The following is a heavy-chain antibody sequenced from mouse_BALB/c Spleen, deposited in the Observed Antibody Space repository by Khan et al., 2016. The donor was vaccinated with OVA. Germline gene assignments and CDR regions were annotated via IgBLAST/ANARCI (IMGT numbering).Heavy chain of an antibody. Sequence: EVQGVESGGDLVKPGGSLKLSCAASEFTFSSYSMSWVRQTPDKRLEWVTTISSAGDYTYYPDSVKGRFTISRDNAKNTLYLQMSSLKSEDTAMYYCASHLTGSFAYWGQGTLVTVSA. CDR3: ASHLTGSFAY. CDR2: ISSAGDYT. V-gene: IGHV5-6*01. D-gene: IGHD4-1*01. J-gene: IGHJ3*01. CDR1: EFTFSSYS.